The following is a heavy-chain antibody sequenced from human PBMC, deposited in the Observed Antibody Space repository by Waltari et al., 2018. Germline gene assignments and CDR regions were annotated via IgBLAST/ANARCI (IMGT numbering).Heavy chain of an antibody. Sequence: EVQLVQSGAEVKKPGESLKISCKGSGYSFTSYWLGWVRQMPGNGLEWMGIIYPGESDTVYSSSFQGQVTSAADKAISTAYVKWSSLKAADTARYYCARARRWSGAEKYYFDYWGQGTLVTVSS. CDR1: GYSFTSYW. CDR2: IYPGESDT. V-gene: IGHV5-51*03. D-gene: IGHD3-3*01. CDR3: ARARRWSGAEKYYFDY. J-gene: IGHJ4*02.